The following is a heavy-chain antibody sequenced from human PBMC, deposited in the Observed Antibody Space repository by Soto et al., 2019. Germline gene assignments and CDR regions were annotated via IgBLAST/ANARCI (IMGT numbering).Heavy chain of an antibody. CDR3: ATSGDPTANRAFDF. J-gene: IGHJ3*01. D-gene: IGHD1-26*01. Sequence: EVLLVESGGGLVKPGESLRLSCAASGFTFSSYTMNWVRQAPGKGLEWVAAISRTSGVIFYTDSVKGRFTIFRDNAQNLLFVQMNNLRAEDTAVYYCATSGDPTANRAFDFWGQGTVVTVS. V-gene: IGHV3-21*06. CDR1: GFTFSSYT. CDR2: ISRTSGVI.